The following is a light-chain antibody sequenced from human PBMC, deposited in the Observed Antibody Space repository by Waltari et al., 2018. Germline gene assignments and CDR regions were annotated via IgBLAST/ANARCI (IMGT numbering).Light chain of an antibody. CDR2: EDK. Sequence: SYELTQPPSVSVSPGQTARITCSGDALPKKYAYWYQQESGQTPVLVIYEDKKRPSGIPERVSGSSSGTVATLTISGAQVEDEADYFCYSTDNNGRGVFSGGTKLTVL. CDR1: ALPKKY. CDR3: YSTDNNGRGV. J-gene: IGLJ2*01. V-gene: IGLV3-10*01.